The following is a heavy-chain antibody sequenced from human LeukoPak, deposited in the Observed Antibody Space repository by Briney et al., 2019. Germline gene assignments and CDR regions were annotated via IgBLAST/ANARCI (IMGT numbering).Heavy chain of an antibody. D-gene: IGHD3-9*01. CDR1: GGTFSSYA. CDR3: AGDPRYFDWLHIMDV. V-gene: IGHV1-69*04. Sequence: GSSVKVSCKASGGTFSSYAISWVRQAPGQGLEWMGRIIPILGIANYAQKFQGRVTITADKSTSTAYMELSSLRSEDTAVYYCAGDPRYFDWLHIMDVWGQGTTVTVSS. J-gene: IGHJ6*02. CDR2: IIPILGIA.